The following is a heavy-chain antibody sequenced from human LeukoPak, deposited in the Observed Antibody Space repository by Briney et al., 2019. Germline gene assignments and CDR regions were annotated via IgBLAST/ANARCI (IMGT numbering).Heavy chain of an antibody. V-gene: IGHV3-33*08. CDR2: IWYDGSNK. CDR1: GFTFSSYS. Sequence: GGSLRLSCAASGFTFSSYSMNWVRQAPGKGLEWVAVIWYDGSNKYYADSVKGRFTISRDNSKNTLYLQMNSLRAEDTAVYYCGRDLFMIVVPGQNVLGYWGQGTLVTVSS. CDR3: GRDLFMIVVPGQNVLGY. D-gene: IGHD3-22*01. J-gene: IGHJ4*02.